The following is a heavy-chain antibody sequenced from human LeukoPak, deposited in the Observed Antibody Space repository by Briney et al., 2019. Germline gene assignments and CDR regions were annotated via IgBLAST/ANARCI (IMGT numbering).Heavy chain of an antibody. D-gene: IGHD6-13*01. V-gene: IGHV3-66*01. J-gene: IGHJ6*02. CDR3: AREVPGYSSSWYFPISPYYGMDV. Sequence: GGSLILSCAASGFTVSSNYMSWVRQAPGKGLEWVSVIYSGGSTYYADSVKGRFTISRDNSKNTLYLQMNSLRAEDTAVYYCAREVPGYSSSWYFPISPYYGMDVWGQGTTVTVSS. CDR1: GFTVSSNY. CDR2: IYSGGST.